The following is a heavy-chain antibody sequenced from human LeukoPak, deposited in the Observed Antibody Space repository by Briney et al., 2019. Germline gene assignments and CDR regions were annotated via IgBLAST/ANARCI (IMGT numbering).Heavy chain of an antibody. CDR1: GGSISSSSHY. CDR2: ICYNGRT. J-gene: IGHJ4*02. Sequence: SETLSLTCTVSGGSISSSSHYWGWTRQPPGKGPEWIGSICYNGRTYYNPSLKSRVTISVDTSKNQFSLKMSSVTAADTAVYHCARQIASSGEWALDYWGQGSLVTVSS. D-gene: IGHD7-27*01. CDR3: ARQIASSGEWALDY. V-gene: IGHV4-39*01.